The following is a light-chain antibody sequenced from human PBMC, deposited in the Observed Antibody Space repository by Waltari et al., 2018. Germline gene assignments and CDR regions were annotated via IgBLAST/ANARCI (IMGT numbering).Light chain of an antibody. CDR2: DVS. CDR3: CSYAGSSTFWV. V-gene: IGLV2-23*02. CDR1: SSDVGGYNY. J-gene: IGLJ2*01. Sequence: SALTQPASVSGSPGQSITISCTGTSSDVGGYNYVSWYQKHPGKAPKLMIYDVSKRPSGGSNRVSGSKSGNTASLTISGLQAEDEADYYCCSYAGSSTFWVFGGGTKLTVL.